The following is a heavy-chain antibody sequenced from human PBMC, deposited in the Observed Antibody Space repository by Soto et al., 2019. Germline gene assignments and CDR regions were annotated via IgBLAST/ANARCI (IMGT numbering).Heavy chain of an antibody. CDR2: IDSISSFI. CDR1: GFTFSSHA. V-gene: IGHV3-21*06. J-gene: IGHJ4*02. Sequence: EVQLVESGGSLVKPGGSLRLSCAASGFTFSSHAINWVRQAPGKGLEWISSIDSISSFIYYADSVKGRFTISRDIAKNSVFLHMSSLRAGDTAGYYCARDPLWFGEIGYFDYWGQGALVTVSS. CDR3: ARDPLWFGEIGYFDY. D-gene: IGHD3-10*01.